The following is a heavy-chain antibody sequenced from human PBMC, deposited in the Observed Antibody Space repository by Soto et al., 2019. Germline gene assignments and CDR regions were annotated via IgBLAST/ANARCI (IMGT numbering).Heavy chain of an antibody. CDR2: ISGSGGST. Sequence: EVQLLESGGGLVQPGGSLRLSCAASGFTFSSYAMSWVRQAPGKGLEWVSAISGSGGSTYYADYGKGRFTISRDNSKNPLYLQMNSLSAEDTAVYYCANYYYGSGHWGQGTLVTLSS. CDR1: GFTFSSYA. CDR3: ANYYYGSGH. V-gene: IGHV3-23*01. D-gene: IGHD3-10*01. J-gene: IGHJ4*02.